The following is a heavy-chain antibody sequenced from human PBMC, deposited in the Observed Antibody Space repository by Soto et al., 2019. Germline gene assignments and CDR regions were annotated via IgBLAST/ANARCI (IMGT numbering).Heavy chain of an antibody. V-gene: IGHV1-69*12. CDR1: GGTFGSYA. CDR2: IIPVFGTE. J-gene: IGHJ4*02. D-gene: IGHD5-12*01. Sequence: QVQLVQSGAEVKKPGSSVKVSCKASGGTFGSYAISWLRQAPGQGLEWMGGIIPVFGTENNAQKFQGRVTITAYESTSTAYMELSSMRSEDTAVYYGARDRGGYDWGLDYWGQGTLVTVSS. CDR3: ARDRGGYDWGLDY.